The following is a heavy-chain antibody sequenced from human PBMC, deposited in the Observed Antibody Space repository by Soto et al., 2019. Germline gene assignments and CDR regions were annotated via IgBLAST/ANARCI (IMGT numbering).Heavy chain of an antibody. D-gene: IGHD4-4*01. CDR3: VRGDNKDSKFSFDP. CDR2: IYYSGNT. CDR1: GGSISSGFYY. J-gene: IGHJ5*02. Sequence: PSETLSLTCTVSGGSISSGFYYWTWIRQPPGKGLEWIGYIYYSGNTYYNPSLKSRVTISLDTSKNQFSLKLSSVTAADTAVYYCVRGDNKDSKFSFDPWGQGTVVTVSS. V-gene: IGHV4-30-4*01.